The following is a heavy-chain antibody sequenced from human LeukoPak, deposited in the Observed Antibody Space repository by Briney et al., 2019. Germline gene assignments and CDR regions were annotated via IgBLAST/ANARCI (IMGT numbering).Heavy chain of an antibody. D-gene: IGHD3-16*02. J-gene: IGHJ6*02. CDR3: AKDIGDYYYYGMDV. CDR2: ISYDGSNK. V-gene: IGHV3-30*18. Sequence: GGSLRLSCAATGFTFSSYGMHWVRQAPGKGLEWVAVISYDGSNKYYADSVKGRFTISRDNSKNTLYLQMNSLRAEDTAVYYCAKDIGDYYYYGMDVWGQGTTVTVSS. CDR1: GFTFSSYG.